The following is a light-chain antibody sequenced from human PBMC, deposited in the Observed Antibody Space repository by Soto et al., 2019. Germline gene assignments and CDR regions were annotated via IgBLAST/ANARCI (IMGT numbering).Light chain of an antibody. CDR1: QSVSNN. V-gene: IGKV3-15*01. CDR3: QQSNDWWT. J-gene: IGKJ1*01. CDR2: GAS. Sequence: EIVMTQSPATLSVYPGDRATLSCRASQSVSNNLAWYQQKPGQAPRLLIYGASTRATGIPARFSGSGSGTEFTLTISSLQSEDFAVYYCQQSNDWWTFGQGTKVDIK.